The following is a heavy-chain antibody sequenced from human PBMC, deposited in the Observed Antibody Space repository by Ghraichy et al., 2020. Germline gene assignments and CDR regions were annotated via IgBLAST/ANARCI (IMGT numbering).Heavy chain of an antibody. D-gene: IGHD3-3*01. V-gene: IGHV3-48*03. CDR2: ISSSGSTI. Sequence: GGSLRLSCAASGFTFSSYEMNWVRQAPGKGLEWVSYISSSGSTIYYADSVKGRFTISRDNAKNSLYLQMNSLRAEDTAVYYCARGGPTYYDFWSGYRDEYYFDYWGQGTLVTVSS. CDR1: GFTFSSYE. J-gene: IGHJ4*02. CDR3: ARGGPTYYDFWSGYRDEYYFDY.